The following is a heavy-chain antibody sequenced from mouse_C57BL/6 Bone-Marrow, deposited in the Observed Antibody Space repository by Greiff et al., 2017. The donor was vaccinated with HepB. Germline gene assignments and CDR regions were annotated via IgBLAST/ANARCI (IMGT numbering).Heavy chain of an antibody. J-gene: IGHJ3*01. CDR2: IYPGNSDT. V-gene: IGHV1-5*01. CDR3: TRVPYYYGSSYAY. Sequence: EVQLQQSGTVLARPGASVKMSCKTSGYTFTSYWMHWVKQRPGQGLEWIGAIYPGNSDTSYNQKFKGKAKLTAVTSASTAYMELSSLTNEDSAVYHCTRVPYYYGSSYAYWGQGTLVTVSA. D-gene: IGHD1-1*01. CDR1: GYTFTSYW.